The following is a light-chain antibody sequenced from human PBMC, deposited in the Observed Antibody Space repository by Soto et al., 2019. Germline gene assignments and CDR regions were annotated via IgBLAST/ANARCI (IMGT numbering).Light chain of an antibody. J-gene: IGKJ2*01. V-gene: IGKV1-12*01. CDR1: QHISTW. Sequence: DIQMTQSPSSVSASLGDRVTITCRASQHISTWLVWYQQKPGKAPQLLIYAASSLQTGVPSRFSGSGSGTDFSLTISILQPEDSATYYCQQANSFPFTFGQGTRLEI. CDR2: AAS. CDR3: QQANSFPFT.